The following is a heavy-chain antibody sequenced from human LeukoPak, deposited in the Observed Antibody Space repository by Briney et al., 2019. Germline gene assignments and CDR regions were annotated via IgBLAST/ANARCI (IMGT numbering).Heavy chain of an antibody. CDR1: GGTFSSYA. CDR3: ARVAKMYSSSWYHFDY. J-gene: IGHJ4*02. CDR2: IIPIFGTA. V-gene: IGHV1-69*06. Sequence: ASVKVSCKASGGTFSSYAISWVRQAPGQGLEWMGGIIPIFGTANYAQKFQGRVTITADKSTSTAYMELSSLRSEDTAVYYCARVAKMYSSSWYHFDYWGQGTLVTVSS. D-gene: IGHD6-13*01.